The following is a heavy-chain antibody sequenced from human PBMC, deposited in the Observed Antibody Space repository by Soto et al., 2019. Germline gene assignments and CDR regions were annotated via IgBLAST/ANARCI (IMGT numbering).Heavy chain of an antibody. V-gene: IGHV1-18*01. CDR3: ARGHWNYYYYYGMDV. D-gene: IGHD1-1*01. CDR2: ISAYNGNT. CDR1: GYTFTSYG. J-gene: IGHJ6*02. Sequence: ASVRVSCKXSGYTFTSYGISWVRQAPGQGLEWMGWISAYNGNTNYAQKLQGRVTMTTDTSTSTAYMELRSLRSDDTAVYYCARGHWNYYYYYGMDVWGQGTTVTVSS.